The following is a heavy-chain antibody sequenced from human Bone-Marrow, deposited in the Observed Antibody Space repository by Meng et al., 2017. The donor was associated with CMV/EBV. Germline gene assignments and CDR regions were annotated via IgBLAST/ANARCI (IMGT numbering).Heavy chain of an antibody. CDR1: GFTFSSYW. J-gene: IGHJ3*02. V-gene: IGHV3-74*01. CDR3: ARVYLVFAFDI. D-gene: IGHD3-10*01. CDR2: INSDGSST. Sequence: GESLKISCAASGFTFSSYWMHWVRQAPGKGLVWVSRINSDGSSTSYADSVKGRFTISRDNAKNTLYLQMNSLRAEDTAVYYCARVYLVFAFDIWGQGTMVTVSS.